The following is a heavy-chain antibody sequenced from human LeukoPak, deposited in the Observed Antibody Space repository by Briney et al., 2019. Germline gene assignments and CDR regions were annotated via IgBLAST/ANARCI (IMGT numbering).Heavy chain of an antibody. CDR2: IIPIFGTA. CDR1: GYTFTSYG. D-gene: IGHD1-1*01. CDR3: ARRSPSNWNDSGYFDY. V-gene: IGHV1-69*13. Sequence: ASVKVSCKASGYTFTSYGISWVRPAPGQGLEWMGGIIPIFGTANYAQKFQGRVTITADESTSTAYMELSSLRSEDTAVYYCARRSPSNWNDSGYFDYWGQGTLVTVSS. J-gene: IGHJ4*02.